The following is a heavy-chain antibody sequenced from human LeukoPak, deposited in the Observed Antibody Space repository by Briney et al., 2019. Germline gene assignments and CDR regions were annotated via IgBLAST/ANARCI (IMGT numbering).Heavy chain of an antibody. CDR1: GYTLTELS. CDR2: EDGGP. V-gene: IGHV1-24*01. CDR3: VSIDLDS. Sequence: ASVKVSCEVSGYTLTELSIHWVRQAPGKGLEWMGGEDGGPIYAQKFQGRVTMTEDTSTDTAYMDVNSLRSEDTAVYYCVSIDLDSWSQGTLVTVSS. D-gene: IGHD3-16*02. J-gene: IGHJ4*02.